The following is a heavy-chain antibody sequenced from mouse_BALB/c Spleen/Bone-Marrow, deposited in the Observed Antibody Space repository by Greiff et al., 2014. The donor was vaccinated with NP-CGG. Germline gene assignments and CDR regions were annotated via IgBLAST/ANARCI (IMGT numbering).Heavy chain of an antibody. Sequence: DVQLQESGGGLVKLGGSLKLSCAASGFTFSSYYMSWVRQTPEKRLELVAAINSNGGSAYYPDTVKGRFTISRDNAKNTLFLQMSSLKSEDTALYYCARRGGFGNYFDYWGQGTTLTVSS. CDR1: GFTFSSYY. CDR3: ARRGGFGNYFDY. V-gene: IGHV5-6-2*01. CDR2: INSNGGSA. J-gene: IGHJ2*01. D-gene: IGHD1-1*02.